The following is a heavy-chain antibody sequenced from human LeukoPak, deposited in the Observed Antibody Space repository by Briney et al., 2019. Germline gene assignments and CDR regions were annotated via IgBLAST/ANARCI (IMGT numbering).Heavy chain of an antibody. V-gene: IGHV4-34*01. CDR2: INHSGST. CDR3: ARVSPIAVAGSSYYYAIDV. CDR1: GGSFSGYY. D-gene: IGHD6-19*01. Sequence: SETLSLTCAVYGGSFSGYYWSWIRQPPGKGLEWIGEINHSGSTNYNPSLKSRVAMSVDTSRNQFSLKLSSVPAADTAVYYCARVSPIAVAGSSYYYAIDVWGQGTTVTVSS. J-gene: IGHJ6*02.